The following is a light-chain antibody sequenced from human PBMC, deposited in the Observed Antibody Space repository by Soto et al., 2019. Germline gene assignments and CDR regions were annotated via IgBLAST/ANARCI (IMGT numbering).Light chain of an antibody. J-gene: IGKJ5*01. CDR2: DAS. V-gene: IGKV1-33*01. CDR1: QDISHY. CDR3: QQYDNLPIT. Sequence: DIQMTQSPSSLSASVGDRVTITCQASQDISHYLNWYQQKPGKAPKLLIYDASSLETGVPSRFNGSGSVTDFTCTISSLQPEDIATYYCQQYDNLPITFGQGTRLEIK.